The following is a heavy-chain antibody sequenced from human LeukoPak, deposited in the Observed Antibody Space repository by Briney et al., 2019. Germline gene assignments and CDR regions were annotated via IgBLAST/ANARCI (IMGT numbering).Heavy chain of an antibody. J-gene: IGHJ4*02. CDR1: GFTFSSYS. CDR2: ISGSGSYI. V-gene: IGHV3-21*06. CDR3: VRERFHGSGAPKFDF. D-gene: IGHD3-10*01. Sequence: GGSLRLSCAASGFTFSSYSMNWVRQAPRKGLEWVSCISGSGSYIYYADSVKGRFTISRDNAKNSLHLQVNSLRAEDTAVYYCVRERFHGSGAPKFDFWGQGTLVTVSS.